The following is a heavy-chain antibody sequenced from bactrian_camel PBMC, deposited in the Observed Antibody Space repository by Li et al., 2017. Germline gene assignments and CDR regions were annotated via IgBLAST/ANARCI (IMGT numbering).Heavy chain of an antibody. J-gene: IGHJ4*01. Sequence: VQLVESGGGLAQPGGSLRLSCAASGFTFSSYWMLWIRQAPGKGLEWVSTIEGNGDRQYYTDSVKGRFTISRDNAKNTVYLQMNSLKLDDTAMYYCVQGGIGASAVKGQGTQVTVS. D-gene: IGHD7*01. V-gene: IGHV3S25*01. CDR2: IEGNGDRQ. CDR1: GFTFSSYW.